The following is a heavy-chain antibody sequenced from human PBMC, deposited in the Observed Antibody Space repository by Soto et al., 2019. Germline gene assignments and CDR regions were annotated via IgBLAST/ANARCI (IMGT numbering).Heavy chain of an antibody. CDR1: GGTFSSYA. V-gene: IGHV1-69*13. CDR2: IIPIFGTA. CDR3: ARDNPGGYSSGSSPVFDY. J-gene: IGHJ4*02. D-gene: IGHD6-19*01. Sequence: GASVKVSCKASGGTFSSYAISWVRQAPGQGLEWMGGIIPIFGTANYAQKFQGRVTITADESTSTAYMELSSLRSEDTAVYYCARDNPGGYSSGSSPVFDYWGQGTLVTVSS.